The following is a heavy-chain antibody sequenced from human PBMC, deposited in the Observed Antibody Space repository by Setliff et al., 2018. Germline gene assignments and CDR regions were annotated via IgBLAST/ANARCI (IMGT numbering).Heavy chain of an antibody. CDR1: GYSFTNYG. D-gene: IGHD2-2*01. CDR2: ISGYDDNT. J-gene: IGHJ5*02. CDR3: ARGSAKMVALPTANYFDP. Sequence: GASVKVSCKAFGYSFTNYGLNWVRQAPGQGLEWMGWISGYDDNTNYAQHLQGRVTMTTGTSTSTAYMELRSLTSADTAVYYCARGSAKMVALPTANYFDPWGQGTPVTVSS. V-gene: IGHV1-18*01.